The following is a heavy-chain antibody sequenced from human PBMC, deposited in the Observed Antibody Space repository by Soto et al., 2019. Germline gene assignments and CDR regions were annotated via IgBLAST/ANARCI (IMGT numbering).Heavy chain of an antibody. J-gene: IGHJ4*02. CDR2: IKSHTDGGTT. V-gene: IGHV3-15*07. D-gene: IGHD6-25*01. Sequence: VQLVESGGGLVKPGGSLRLSCTVSGLTFTNAWMTWVRQATGKGLEWVARIKSHTDGGTTDYAAPLKGRFTISRDDSRNTLFLQMNSLKTEDTAVYFCATAPGYWASAPLDYWGQGTLVTVSS. CDR3: ATAPGYWASAPLDY. CDR1: GLTFTNAW.